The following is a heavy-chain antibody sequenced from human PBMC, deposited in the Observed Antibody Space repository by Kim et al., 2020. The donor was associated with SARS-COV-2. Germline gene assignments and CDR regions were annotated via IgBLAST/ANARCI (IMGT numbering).Heavy chain of an antibody. Sequence: ASVKVSCKASGYTFTGYYMHWVRQAPGQGLEWMGWINPNSGGTNYAQKFQGRVTMTRDTSISTAYMELSRLRSDDTAVYYCARAQEADSSGWYPFDYYYYGMDVWGQGTTVTVSS. J-gene: IGHJ6*02. V-gene: IGHV1-2*02. D-gene: IGHD6-19*01. CDR3: ARAQEADSSGWYPFDYYYYGMDV. CDR1: GYTFTGYY. CDR2: INPNSGGT.